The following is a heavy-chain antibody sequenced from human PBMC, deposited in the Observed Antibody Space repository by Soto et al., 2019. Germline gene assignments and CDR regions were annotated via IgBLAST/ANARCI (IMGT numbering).Heavy chain of an antibody. J-gene: IGHJ4*02. CDR2: ISAYNGNT. CDR3: ARLDLKFGVANFDY. CDR1: GYTFISYF. V-gene: IGHV1-18*01. D-gene: IGHD3-3*01. Sequence: GASVKFSYKASGYTFISYFISCVLQAPGQGLEWMGWISAYNGNTNYAQKLQGRVTMTTDTSTSTAYMELRSLRSDDTAVYYCARLDLKFGVANFDYWGQGTLVTVSS.